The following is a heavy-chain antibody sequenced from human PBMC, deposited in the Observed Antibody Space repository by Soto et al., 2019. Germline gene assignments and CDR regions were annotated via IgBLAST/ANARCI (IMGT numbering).Heavy chain of an antibody. J-gene: IGHJ6*02. Sequence: SVEVSCKASGGTFSSYAISSVRQAPGQGLEWMXGXIXXXGXAXXXQXXQXRVTITADKSTSTAYMELSSLRSEDTAVYYCARERQDYYYYGMDVWGQGTTVTVSS. V-gene: IGHV1-69*06. CDR3: ARERQDYYYYGMDV. CDR1: GGTFSSYA. CDR2: XIXXXGXA.